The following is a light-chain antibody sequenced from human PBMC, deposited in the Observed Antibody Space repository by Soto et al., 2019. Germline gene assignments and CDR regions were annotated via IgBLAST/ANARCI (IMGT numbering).Light chain of an antibody. CDR2: GAS. J-gene: IGKJ5*01. CDR1: QTVSSS. V-gene: IGKV3D-15*01. CDR3: QQANSFPIT. Sequence: EILMTQSPSTLSLSPGERATLSCRASQTVSSSLAWYQQKPGQAPRLLIYGASNRATGIPARFRGSGSGTEFTLTISSLLSEDFAVYYCQQANSFPITFGQGTRLEI.